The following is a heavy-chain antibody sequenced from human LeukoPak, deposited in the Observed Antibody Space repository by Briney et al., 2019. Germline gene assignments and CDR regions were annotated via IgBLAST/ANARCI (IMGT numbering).Heavy chain of an antibody. V-gene: IGHV3-30*04. CDR1: GFTFSSYA. CDR3: ARGLWFGELHLSDYFDY. J-gene: IGHJ4*02. Sequence: GGSLRLSCAASGFTFSSYAMHWVRQAPGKGLEWVAVISYDGSNKYYADSVKGRFTISRDNSKNTLYLQMNSLRAEDTAVYYCARGLWFGELHLSDYFDYWGQGTLVTVSS. CDR2: ISYDGSNK. D-gene: IGHD3-10*01.